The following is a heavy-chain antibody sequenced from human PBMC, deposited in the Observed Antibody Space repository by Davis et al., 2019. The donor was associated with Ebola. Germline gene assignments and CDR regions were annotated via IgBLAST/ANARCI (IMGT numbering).Heavy chain of an antibody. V-gene: IGHV3-48*04. CDR2: ISSSGSTI. D-gene: IGHD6-6*01. CDR1: GFTFSSYA. Sequence: GESLKISCAASGFTFSSYAMSWVRQAPGKGLEWVSYISSSGSTIYYADSVKGRFTISRDNAKNSLYLQMNSLRAEDTAVYYCARDQDYFWSSSPFFGYGMDVWGQGTTVTVSS. CDR3: ARDQDYFWSSSPFFGYGMDV. J-gene: IGHJ6*02.